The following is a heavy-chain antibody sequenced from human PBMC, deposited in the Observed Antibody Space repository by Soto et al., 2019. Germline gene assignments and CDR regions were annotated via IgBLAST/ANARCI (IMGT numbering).Heavy chain of an antibody. CDR1: GFAFSDAW. Sequence: LRLSCAASGFAFSDAWMSWVRQVPGKGLEWAARIVSKTDGGTADYPAPVKGRFTISRDDSQTTLYLQMNSLKTEDTAVYYCTTGGWDWGQGTLVTVSS. D-gene: IGHD6-19*01. CDR3: TTGGWD. J-gene: IGHJ4*02. V-gene: IGHV3-15*04. CDR2: IVSKTDGGTA.